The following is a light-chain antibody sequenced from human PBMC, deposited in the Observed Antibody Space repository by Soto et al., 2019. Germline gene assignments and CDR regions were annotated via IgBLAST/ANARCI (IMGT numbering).Light chain of an antibody. CDR1: QTVTDSY. CDR2: GTS. Sequence: IVLTQSPGTLSLSPGESATLSCRASQTVTDSYLAWYQQTPGQAPRLLIYGTSNRAAGVPNRFRGAGSGTDFTITISRLEPEDFAVYYCQQFGGSFSFGGGTKVEI. V-gene: IGKV3-20*01. J-gene: IGKJ4*01. CDR3: QQFGGSFS.